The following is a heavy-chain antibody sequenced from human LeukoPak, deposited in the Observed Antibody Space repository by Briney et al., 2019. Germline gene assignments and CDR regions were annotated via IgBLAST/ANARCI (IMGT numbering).Heavy chain of an antibody. CDR1: GFSFGDYA. CDR2: IRSTSFGGAT. V-gene: IGHV3-49*03. Sequence: GGSLRLSCTASGFSFGDYAINWLRQAPGKGLEWVGLIRSTSFGGATEYAASFKGRFTISRHDPKKIAYLQMNSLRTDDTALYYCATDALPHYSKDTQGYFDYWGQGSLVTVSS. D-gene: IGHD2-15*01. CDR3: ATDALPHYSKDTQGYFDY. J-gene: IGHJ4*02.